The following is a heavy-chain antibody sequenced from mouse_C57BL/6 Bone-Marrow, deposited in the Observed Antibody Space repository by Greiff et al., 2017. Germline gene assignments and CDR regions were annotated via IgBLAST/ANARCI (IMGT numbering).Heavy chain of an antibody. D-gene: IGHD2-5*01. CDR3: TTHYSNFYAMDY. CDR2: IDPENGDT. J-gene: IGHJ4*01. Sequence: VQLQQSGAELVRPGASVKLSCTASGFNIKDDYMHWVKQRPEQGLEWIGWIDPENGDTEYASNFQGKATITADTSSNTAYLQLSSLTSEDTAFYYCTTHYSNFYAMDYWGQGTSVTVSS. CDR1: GFNIKDDY. V-gene: IGHV14-4*01.